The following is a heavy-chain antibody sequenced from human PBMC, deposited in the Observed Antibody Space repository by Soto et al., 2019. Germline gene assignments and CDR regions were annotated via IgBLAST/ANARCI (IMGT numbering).Heavy chain of an antibody. D-gene: IGHD3-22*01. V-gene: IGHV1-69*12. CDR3: ARDRGPSSGYYPYWFDP. CDR1: GGTFSSYA. CDR2: VIPIFGTA. J-gene: IGHJ5*02. Sequence: QVQLVQSGAEVKKPGSSVKVSCKASGGTFSSYAITWVRQAPGQGLEWMGGVIPIFGTANYAQKFQGRVTMTADESTSTAYMELSSLRSEDTAVYYCARDRGPSSGYYPYWFDPWGKGTLVTVSS.